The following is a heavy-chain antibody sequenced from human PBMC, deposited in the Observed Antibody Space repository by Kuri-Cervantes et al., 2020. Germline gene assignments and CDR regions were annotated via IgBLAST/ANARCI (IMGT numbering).Heavy chain of an antibody. CDR1: GGTFSSYA. V-gene: IGHV1-69*05. J-gene: IGHJ4*02. CDR3: ARDLGATWFLVAGTSPSFDY. Sequence: SVKVSCKASGGTFSSYAISWVRQAPGQGLEWMGGIIPIFGTANYAQKFQGRVTITTDESTSTAYMELSSLRSEDTAVYYCARDLGATWFLVAGTSPSFDYWGQGTLVTVSS. D-gene: IGHD6-19*01. CDR2: IIPIFGTA.